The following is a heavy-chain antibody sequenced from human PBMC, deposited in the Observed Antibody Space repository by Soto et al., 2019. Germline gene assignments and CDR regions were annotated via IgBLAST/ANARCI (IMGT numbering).Heavy chain of an antibody. CDR1: AASFSKYY. CDR2: IYFNGNT. V-gene: IGHV4-59*01. CDR3: ASVTFGGVVLAH. D-gene: IGHD3-16*01. J-gene: IGHJ4*02. Sequence: PSETLSLTCTVSAASFSKYYWSWIRQPPGKGLEWIGYIYFNGNTNYNPSLKRRVTISIDTSKKQISLNLTSVTDADTAVYYCASVTFGGVVLAHWGQGTLVT.